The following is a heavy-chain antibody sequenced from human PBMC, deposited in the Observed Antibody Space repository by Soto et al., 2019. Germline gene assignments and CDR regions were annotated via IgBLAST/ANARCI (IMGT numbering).Heavy chain of an antibody. Sequence: PGGSLRLSCAASGFTFSSYSMNWVRQAPGKGLEWVSSISSSSSYIYYADSVKGRFTISRDNAKNSLYLQMNSLRAEDTAVYYCARDAGYCSSTSCYAGYFDYWGQGTLVTVSS. CDR1: GFTFSSYS. J-gene: IGHJ4*02. V-gene: IGHV3-21*01. CDR3: ARDAGYCSSTSCYAGYFDY. CDR2: ISSSSSYI. D-gene: IGHD2-2*01.